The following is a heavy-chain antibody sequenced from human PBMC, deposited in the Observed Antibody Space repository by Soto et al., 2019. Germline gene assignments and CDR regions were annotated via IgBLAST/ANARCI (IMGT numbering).Heavy chain of an antibody. J-gene: IGHJ4*02. CDR1: GGSIDTGGFY. V-gene: IGHV4-31*03. CDR3: ASGTFNDISFDS. CDR2: IYYTGAA. D-gene: IGHD2-21*01. Sequence: QVQLQESGPGLVKPSQTLTLTCSVSGGSIDTGGFYWSWARQLPGKGQQWIGYIYYTGAAYYNPALKSRVVISLDTSANQFSLSLTSLTAADTAVYYCASGTFNDISFDSWGQGRLVTVSS.